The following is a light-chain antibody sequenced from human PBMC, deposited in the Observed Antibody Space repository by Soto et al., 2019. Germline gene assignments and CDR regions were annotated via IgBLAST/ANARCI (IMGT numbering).Light chain of an antibody. V-gene: IGLV2-14*01. CDR2: DVS. CDR3: SSYTSSSTYV. CDR1: SSNVGGYTY. J-gene: IGLJ1*01. Sequence: QAVVTQPASVSGSPGQRVPISGTGTSSNVGGYTYVSWYQQPPGKAPKLMIYDVSNRPSGVSNRFSGSKSGNTASLTISGLQAEDEADYYCSSYTSSSTYVFGTGTKLTVL.